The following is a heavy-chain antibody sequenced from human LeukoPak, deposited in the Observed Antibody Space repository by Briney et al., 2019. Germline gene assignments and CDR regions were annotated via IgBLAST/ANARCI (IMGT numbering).Heavy chain of an antibody. J-gene: IGHJ4*02. Sequence: PGGSLRLSCAASGFTFDDYGMSWVRQAPGKGLEWIGYIYYTGSTNYNPSVKSRVTISVDTSKNQFSLKLNSVTAADTAVYYCARDRSYGHFDYWGQGTLVTVSS. CDR1: GFTFDDYG. V-gene: IGHV4-59*01. CDR3: ARDRSYGHFDY. D-gene: IGHD3-10*01. CDR2: IYYTGST.